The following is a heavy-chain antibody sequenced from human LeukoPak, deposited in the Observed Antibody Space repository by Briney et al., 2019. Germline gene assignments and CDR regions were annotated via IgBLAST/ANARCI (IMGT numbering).Heavy chain of an antibody. CDR2: IQYSGST. Sequence: SETLSLTCTVSGDSVSGISFYWSWIRQPPGKGLQYIGYIQYSGSTNYNPSLKSRVTISVDTSKNQFSLTLSSLTAADTAMFYCARVAEATVRPYFDYWGQGTLVTVSS. CDR3: ARVAEATVRPYFDY. V-gene: IGHV4-61*01. D-gene: IGHD5-24*01. J-gene: IGHJ4*02. CDR1: GDSVSGISFY.